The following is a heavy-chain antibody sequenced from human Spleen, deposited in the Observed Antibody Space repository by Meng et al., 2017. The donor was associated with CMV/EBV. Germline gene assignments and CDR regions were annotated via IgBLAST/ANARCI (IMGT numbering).Heavy chain of an antibody. CDR2: INPSGGST. CDR1: GYTFTSYY. CDR3: ARERYCSSTSCYRGRGGLMRGYYFDY. V-gene: IGHV1-46*01. Sequence: ASVKVSCKASGYTFTSYYMHWVRQAPGQGLGWMGIINPSGGSTSYAQKFQGRVTMTRDTSTSTVYMELSSLRSEDTAVYYCARERYCSSTSCYRGRGGLMRGYYFDYWGQGTLVTAPQ. J-gene: IGHJ4*02. D-gene: IGHD2-2*02.